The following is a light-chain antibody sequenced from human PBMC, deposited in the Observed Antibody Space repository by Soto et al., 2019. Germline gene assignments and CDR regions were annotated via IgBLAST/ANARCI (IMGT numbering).Light chain of an antibody. J-gene: IGKJ5*01. Sequence: EIVMTQSPVTLSVSPGESATLSCRASQSVGSNLAWYKQRPGQAPRLLIYGASTRATGIPVRFSGSGSGTEFTLTISGLQSEDFGVYLCQQYNNRPPITFGQGTRLEIK. CDR1: QSVGSN. V-gene: IGKV3D-15*01. CDR2: GAS. CDR3: QQYNNRPPIT.